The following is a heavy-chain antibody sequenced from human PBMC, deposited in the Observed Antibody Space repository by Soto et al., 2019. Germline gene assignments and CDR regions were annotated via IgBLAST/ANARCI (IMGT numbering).Heavy chain of an antibody. CDR1: GGTFSIYT. J-gene: IGHJ4*02. Sequence: QVQLVQSGSQVKKPGSSVRVSCKASGGTFSIYTIIWVRQAPGQGLEWMGWVIRFLDITSYSQRFQGRVTITADKSTTTAYMERSSLRSEETAVYYCAGDRYNSNWPNFDSGGQGTLVTVSS. CDR3: AGDRYNSNWPNFDS. D-gene: IGHD6-13*01. V-gene: IGHV1-69*02. CDR2: VIRFLDIT.